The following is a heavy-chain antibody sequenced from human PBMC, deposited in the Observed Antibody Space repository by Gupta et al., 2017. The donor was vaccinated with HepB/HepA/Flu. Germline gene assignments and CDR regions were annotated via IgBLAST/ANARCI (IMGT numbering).Heavy chain of an antibody. Sequence: EVQLLESGGGLVQPGGSLRLSCAASGFTFSSYAMSWVRQAPGKGLEWVSGITASGGSTYYADSVKGRFTISRDNSKNTLYLQMNSLRAEDTAVYYCAKEPIYDYVWGSYRTYYFDYWGQGTLVTVSS. CDR2: ITASGGST. CDR3: AKEPIYDYVWGSYRTYYFDY. CDR1: GFTFSSYA. J-gene: IGHJ4*02. D-gene: IGHD3-16*02. V-gene: IGHV3-23*01.